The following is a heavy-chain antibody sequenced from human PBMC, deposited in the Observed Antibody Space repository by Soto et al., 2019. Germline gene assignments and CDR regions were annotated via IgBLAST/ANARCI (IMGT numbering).Heavy chain of an antibody. CDR1: GGTFSSYT. V-gene: IGHV1-69*02. Sequence: ASVKVSCKASGGTFSSYTISWVRQAPGQGLEWMGRIIPILGIANCAQKFQGRVTITADKSTSTAYMELSSLRSEDTAVYYCARDSIRRFPRNFDYWGQGTLVTVSS. CDR3: ARDSIRRFPRNFDY. CDR2: IIPILGIA. D-gene: IGHD1-20*01. J-gene: IGHJ4*02.